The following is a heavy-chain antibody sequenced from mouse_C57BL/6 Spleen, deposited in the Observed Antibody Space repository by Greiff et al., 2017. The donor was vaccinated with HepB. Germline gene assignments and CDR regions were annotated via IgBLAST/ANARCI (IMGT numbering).Heavy chain of an antibody. V-gene: IGHV14-2*01. CDR1: GFNITDYY. CDR3: ARAYYYGSSYWYFDV. CDR2: IDPEDGET. D-gene: IGHD1-1*01. Sequence: VQLQQSGAELVKPGASVKLSCTASGFNITDYYMHWVKQRPAQGLEWIGRIDPEDGETKYAPKFQGKATITADTSSNTAYMQLSSLTSEDTAVYYGARAYYYGSSYWYFDVWGTGTTVTVSS. J-gene: IGHJ1*03.